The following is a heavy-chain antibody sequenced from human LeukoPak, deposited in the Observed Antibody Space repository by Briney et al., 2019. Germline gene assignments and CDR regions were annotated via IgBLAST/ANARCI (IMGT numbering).Heavy chain of an antibody. CDR2: ISYDGSNK. J-gene: IGHJ6*03. D-gene: IGHD3-3*01. CDR3: ARLRYNDFWSGHWKYYYYMDV. Sequence: VGSLRLSCAASGFTFSSYGMHWVRQAPGKGLEWVAVISYDGSNKYYADSVKGRFTISRDNSKNTLYLQMNSLRAEDTALYYCARLRYNDFWSGHWKYYYYMDVWGKGTTVTVSS. CDR1: GFTFSSYG. V-gene: IGHV3-30*03.